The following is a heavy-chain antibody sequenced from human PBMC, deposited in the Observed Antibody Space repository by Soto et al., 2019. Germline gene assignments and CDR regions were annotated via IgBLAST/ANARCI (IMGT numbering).Heavy chain of an antibody. D-gene: IGHD6-13*01. J-gene: IGHJ4*02. Sequence: QVQLQESGPGLVMPSETLSLTCTVSGDSISGSPYFWDWIRQPPGKRLEWIGSIFYDGYTLYTPSLXXRVTIPVDTSKNHVSPKLTSVAAADPHLWFGARLQAAAPHYWGQAILVTVSS. CDR1: GDSISGSPYF. V-gene: IGHV4-39*02. CDR3: ARLQAAAPHY. CDR2: IFYDGYT.